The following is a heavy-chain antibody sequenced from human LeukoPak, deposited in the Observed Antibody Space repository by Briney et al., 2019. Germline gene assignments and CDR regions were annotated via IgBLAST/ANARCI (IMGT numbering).Heavy chain of an antibody. V-gene: IGHV5-51*01. CDR3: ARRMSSSWSPFDS. CDR1: GYSFTSYW. CDR2: IYPRDSDT. D-gene: IGHD6-13*01. J-gene: IGHJ4*02. Sequence: GESLKISCKGSGYSFTSYWIAWVRQMPGKGLEWMGMIYPRDSDTRYSPSFQGQVTISADKSTNFAYLQWSSLKASDTAMYYCARRMSSSWSPFDSWGQGALATVSS.